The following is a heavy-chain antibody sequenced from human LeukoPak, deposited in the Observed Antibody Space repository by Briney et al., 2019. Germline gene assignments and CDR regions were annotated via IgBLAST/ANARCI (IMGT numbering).Heavy chain of an antibody. J-gene: IGHJ5*01. D-gene: IGHD4-11*01. CDR3: AKEGAYPIVTYDS. V-gene: IGHV3-7*01. CDR2: IKQDGNEK. Sequence: PGGSLRLSCAASGFTFGRYWMNWVRQAPGKGLEWVANIKQDGNEKYYVDSVKGRFSIARDNAKNSLYLQMDSLRAEDTAVYYCAKEGAYPIVTYDSWGQGALVTVSS. CDR1: GFTFGRYW.